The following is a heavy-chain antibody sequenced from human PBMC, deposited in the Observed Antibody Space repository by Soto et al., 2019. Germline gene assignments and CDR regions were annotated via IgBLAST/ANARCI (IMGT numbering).Heavy chain of an antibody. CDR1: GGSIISYY. V-gene: IGHV4-59*01. D-gene: IGHD3-22*01. J-gene: IGHJ4*02. CDR2: IYYSGST. Sequence: SLTCTVSGGSIISYYWSWIRQPPVKGLEWIGYIYYSGSTNYNPSLKSRVTISVDTSKNQFSLKLSSVTAADTAVYYCARVSDYYDSSGYDYPLDYWGQGTFVTVSS. CDR3: ARVSDYYDSSGYDYPLDY.